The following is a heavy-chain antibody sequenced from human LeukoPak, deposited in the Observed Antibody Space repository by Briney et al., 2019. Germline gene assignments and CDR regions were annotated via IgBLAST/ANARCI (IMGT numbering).Heavy chain of an antibody. CDR2: IQQDGSEK. CDR1: GFTFSSYY. CDR3: AKKLGTPGP. Sequence: PGGSLRLSCAASGFTFSSYYMSWVRQAPGKGLEWVASIQQDGSEKYYEDPVKGRFTISRDNAKNSLYLQMNSLRGEDTAVYYCAKKLGTPGPWGQGTLVTVSS. J-gene: IGHJ5*02. D-gene: IGHD4-23*01. V-gene: IGHV3-7*01.